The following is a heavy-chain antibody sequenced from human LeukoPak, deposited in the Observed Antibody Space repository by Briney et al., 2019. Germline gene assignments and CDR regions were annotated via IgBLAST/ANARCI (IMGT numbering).Heavy chain of an antibody. Sequence: TGGSLRLSCAASGFTFDDYGMHWVRQAPGKGLEWVAFIRYDGSNKYYADSVKGRFTISRDNSKNTLYLQMNSLRAEDTAVYYCAKAPLPAADYWYFDLWGRGTLVTVSS. J-gene: IGHJ2*01. D-gene: IGHD2-2*01. CDR1: GFTFDDYG. CDR3: AKAPLPAADYWYFDL. V-gene: IGHV3-30*02. CDR2: IRYDGSNK.